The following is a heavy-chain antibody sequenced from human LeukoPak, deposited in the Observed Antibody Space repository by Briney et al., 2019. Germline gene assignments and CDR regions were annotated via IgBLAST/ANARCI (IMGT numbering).Heavy chain of an antibody. Sequence: GRSLRLSCSASGFTFDDFAMHWVRQVPGGGLEWGATISLNSDGSAYADSVKGRFTISRDNAKNSLYLQLNSLKPENSALYYCTKMGPTPYAFDHWGRGTLVTVSS. J-gene: IGHJ4*02. V-gene: IGHV3-9*01. CDR1: GFTFDDFA. CDR3: TKMGPTPYAFDH. D-gene: IGHD1-26*01. CDR2: ISLNSDGS.